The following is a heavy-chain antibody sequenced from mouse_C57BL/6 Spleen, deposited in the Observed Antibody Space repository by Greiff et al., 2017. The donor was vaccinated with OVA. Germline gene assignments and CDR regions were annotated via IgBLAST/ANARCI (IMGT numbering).Heavy chain of an antibody. V-gene: IGHV1-7*01. Sequence: QVQLQQSGAELAKPGASVKLSCKASGYTFTSYWMHWVKQRPGQGLEWIGYINPSSGYTKYNQKFKDKATLTADKSSITAYMQLSSLTYEDSAVYYCARGSSGYPGYCDYWGQGTTLTVSS. J-gene: IGHJ2*01. CDR2: INPSSGYT. CDR3: ARGSSGYPGYCDY. CDR1: GYTFTSYW. D-gene: IGHD3-2*02.